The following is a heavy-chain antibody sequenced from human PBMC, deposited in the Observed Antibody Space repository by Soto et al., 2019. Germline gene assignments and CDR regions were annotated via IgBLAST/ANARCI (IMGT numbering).Heavy chain of an antibody. CDR1: GFTFSSYE. D-gene: IGHD3-3*01. Sequence: GGSLRLSCAASGFTFSSYEMNWVRQAPGKGLEWVSYISSSGSTIYYADSVEGRFTISRDNAKNSLYLQMNSLRAEDTAVYYCASLFEGVVTLGFLGYYGMDVWGQGTTVTVSS. CDR3: ASLFEGVVTLGFLGYYGMDV. V-gene: IGHV3-48*03. CDR2: ISSSGSTI. J-gene: IGHJ6*02.